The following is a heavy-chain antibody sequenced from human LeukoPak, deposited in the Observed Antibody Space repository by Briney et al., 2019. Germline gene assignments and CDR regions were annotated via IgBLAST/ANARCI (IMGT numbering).Heavy chain of an antibody. D-gene: IGHD2-21*02. Sequence: WASVKVSCKASGYTFTGYYMHWVRQAPGQGLEWMGIINPSGGSTSYAQKFQGRVTMTRDTSTSTVYMELSSLRSEDTAVYYCAREVVVVTVYYYSMDVWGQGTTVTVSS. J-gene: IGHJ6*02. V-gene: IGHV1-46*01. CDR3: AREVVVVTVYYYSMDV. CDR1: GYTFTGYY. CDR2: INPSGGST.